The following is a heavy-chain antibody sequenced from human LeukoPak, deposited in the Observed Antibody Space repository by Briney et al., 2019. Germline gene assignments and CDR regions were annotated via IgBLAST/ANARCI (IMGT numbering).Heavy chain of an antibody. J-gene: IGHJ3*02. CDR1: GFTFSAFA. CDR2: IRSTGAST. D-gene: IGHD3-10*01. CDR3: AKGALYGSGSYYSAFDI. V-gene: IGHV3-23*01. Sequence: TGGSLRLSCAASGFTFSAFAMTWVRQAPGKGLEWVSTIRSTGASTYYADSVKGRFTISRDNSKNTLYLQMNILTAKDTAVYYYAKGALYGSGSYYSAFDIWGQGTMVTVSS.